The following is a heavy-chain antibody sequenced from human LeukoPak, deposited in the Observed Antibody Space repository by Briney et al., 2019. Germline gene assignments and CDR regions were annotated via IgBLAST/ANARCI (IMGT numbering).Heavy chain of an antibody. V-gene: IGHV4-39*05. CDR1: GGSISSSSYY. CDR2: IYYSGST. Sequence: SETPSLTCTVSGGSISSSSYYWGWIRQPQGKGLEWIGGIYYSGSTYYNPSLKSRVTISVDTSKNQFSLKLSSVTAADTAVYYCASGEGYFDYWGQGTLVTVSS. CDR3: ASGEGYFDY. J-gene: IGHJ4*02.